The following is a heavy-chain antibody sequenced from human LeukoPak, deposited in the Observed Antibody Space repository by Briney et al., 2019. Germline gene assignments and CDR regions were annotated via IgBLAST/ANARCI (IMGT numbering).Heavy chain of an antibody. CDR2: IYYSGST. D-gene: IGHD3-10*01. J-gene: IGHJ3*02. CDR3: AAVLWFGEAEGYAFDI. Sequence: SETLSLTCTVSGGSISSYYWSWIRQPPGKGLEWIGHIYYSGSTNYNPSLKSRVTISVDTSKNQFSLKLSSVTAADTAVYYCAAVLWFGEAEGYAFDIWGQGTMVTVSS. V-gene: IGHV4-59*01. CDR1: GGSISSYY.